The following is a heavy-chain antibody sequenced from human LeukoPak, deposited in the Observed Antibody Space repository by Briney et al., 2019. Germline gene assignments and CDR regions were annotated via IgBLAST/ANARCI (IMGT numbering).Heavy chain of an antibody. J-gene: IGHJ5*02. V-gene: IGHV4-59*01. CDR1: GGSISSYF. D-gene: IGHD1-14*01. CDR3: AREGTTNWFDP. CDR2: IYYSGNT. Sequence: PSETLSLTCTVSGGSISSYFWIWIRQPPGKGLEWIGYIYYSGNTNYNPSLKSRVTISVDTSKNQFSLKLSSVTAADTAVYYCAREGTTNWFDPWGQGTLVTVSS.